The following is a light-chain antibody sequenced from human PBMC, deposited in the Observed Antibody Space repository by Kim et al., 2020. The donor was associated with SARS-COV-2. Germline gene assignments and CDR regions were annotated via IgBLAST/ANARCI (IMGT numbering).Light chain of an antibody. CDR3: QSSDGRYHWV. Sequence: NFMLTQPHSVSESPGKTVTISCTGSSGNIAGNYVQWYQQRPGSAPTTVIFENNQRPSGVPDRFSGSIDISSNSASLTISGLRTEDEADYYCQSSDGRYHWVFGGGTQLTVL. J-gene: IGLJ3*02. CDR2: ENN. CDR1: SGNIAGNY. V-gene: IGLV6-57*02.